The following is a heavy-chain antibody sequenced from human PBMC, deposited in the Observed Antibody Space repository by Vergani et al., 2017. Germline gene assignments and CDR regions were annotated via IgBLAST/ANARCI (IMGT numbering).Heavy chain of an antibody. J-gene: IGHJ4*02. Sequence: VQLVQSGAEVKKPGASVKVSCKASGYTFTSYGISWVRQAPGQGLEWMGIIYPGDSDTRYSPSFQGQVTISADKSISTAYLQWSSLKASDTAMYYCARLSGSSFLFDYWGQGTLVTVSS. CDR1: GYTFTSYG. CDR2: IYPGDSDT. V-gene: IGHV5-51*01. D-gene: IGHD1-26*01. CDR3: ARLSGSSFLFDY.